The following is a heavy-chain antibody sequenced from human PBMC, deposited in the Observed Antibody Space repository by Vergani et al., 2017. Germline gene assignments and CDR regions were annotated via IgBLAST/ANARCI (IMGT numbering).Heavy chain of an antibody. CDR1: GYTFTSFY. V-gene: IGHV1-2*02. CDR2: INPNSGAT. CDR3: ARDLTYSTSRLGGGGFGA. J-gene: IGHJ5*02. Sequence: QVQLEQSGAEVKKPGASLKVSCKASGYTFTSFYVHWVRQAPGQGLEWMGWINPNSGATTYAQKFQGRVTMTRDTSITTVYMELSSLRSDDTAVYYCARDLTYSTSRLGGGGFGAWGQGTLVTVSS. D-gene: IGHD6-6*01.